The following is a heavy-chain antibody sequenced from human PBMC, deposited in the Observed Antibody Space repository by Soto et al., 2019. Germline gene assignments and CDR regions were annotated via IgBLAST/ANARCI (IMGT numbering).Heavy chain of an antibody. CDR1: GGTFSSYA. Sequence: GASVKVSCKASGGTFSSYAISWVRQAPGQGLEWMGGIIPIFGTANYAQKFQGRVTITADESTSTAYMELSSLRSEDTAVYYCASYYDSSGYGRTAEYFQHWGQGTLVT. CDR2: IIPIFGTA. V-gene: IGHV1-69*13. CDR3: ASYYDSSGYGRTAEYFQH. J-gene: IGHJ1*01. D-gene: IGHD3-22*01.